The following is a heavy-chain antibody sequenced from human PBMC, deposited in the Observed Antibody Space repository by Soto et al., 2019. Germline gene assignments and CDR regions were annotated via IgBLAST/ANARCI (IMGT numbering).Heavy chain of an antibody. CDR3: VRDLQGHFGMDA. CDR2: IYIGVHI. V-gene: IGHV3-53*01. CDR1: GFIVSTTY. J-gene: IGHJ6*02. Sequence: EVQLVESGGGLIQPGGSLSLSCAASGFIVSTTYMFWVRQAPGKGLEWVSVIYIGVHIKYADSVKGRFTISRDNPRNTIFLHMNNLRVEDTAVYYCVRDLQGHFGMDAWGQGTTVTVTS.